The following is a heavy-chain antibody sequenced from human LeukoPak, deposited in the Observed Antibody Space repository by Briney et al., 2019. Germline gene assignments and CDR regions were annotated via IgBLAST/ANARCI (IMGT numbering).Heavy chain of an antibody. CDR3: AKYTSGTSYRGLDQ. CDR1: GFTFRSYS. Sequence: GGSLRLSCADSGFTFRSYSMNWVRQAPGKGLEWVSTIIGSAVNTYYADSVKGRFTISRDDSKNTVYLQMNSLRAEDTAVYSCAKYTSGTSYRGLDQWGQGTLVTVSS. V-gene: IGHV3-23*01. D-gene: IGHD3-10*01. J-gene: IGHJ4*02. CDR2: IIGSAVNT.